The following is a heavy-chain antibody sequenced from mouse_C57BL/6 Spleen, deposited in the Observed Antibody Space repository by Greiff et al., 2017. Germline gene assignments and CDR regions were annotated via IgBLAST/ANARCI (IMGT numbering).Heavy chain of an antibody. CDR1: GYTFTSYW. D-gene: IGHD4-1*01. J-gene: IGHJ3*01. CDR3: AKRESGETWFAY. CDR2: INPSSGYT. Sequence: VQLQQSGAELAKPGASVKLSCKASGYTFTSYWMHWVKQRPGQGLEWIGYINPSSGYTKYNQTFKDKATLTADKSSSTAYMQLSSLTYEDSAVXYCAKRESGETWFAYWGQGTLVTVSA. V-gene: IGHV1-7*01.